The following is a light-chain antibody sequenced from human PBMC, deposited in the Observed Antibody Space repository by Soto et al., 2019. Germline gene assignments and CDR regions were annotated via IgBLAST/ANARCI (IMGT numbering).Light chain of an antibody. CDR3: QQYGSSPGYT. CDR1: QSVSSSY. Sequence: EIVLTQSPGTLSLSPGERATLSCRASQSVSSSYLAWYQQKPGQAPRLLIYGASSRATGIPDRFSGSGSGTDLTLTISRLEPEGFAVYYCQQYGSSPGYTFGQGTKLEIK. CDR2: GAS. J-gene: IGKJ2*01. V-gene: IGKV3-20*01.